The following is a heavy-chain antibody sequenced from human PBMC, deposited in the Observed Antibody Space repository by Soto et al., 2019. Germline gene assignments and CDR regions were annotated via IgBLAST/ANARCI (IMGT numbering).Heavy chain of an antibody. CDR3: VTLGYYEPRPRKEYYFDY. D-gene: IGHD3-22*01. CDR2: ISSSSSTI. J-gene: IGHJ4*02. Sequence: PVGSLRLSCAASGFTFSSYSMNWVRQAPGKGLEWVSYISSSSSTIYYADSVKGRFTISRDNAKNSLYLQMNSLRDEDTAVYYCVTLGYYEPRPRKEYYFDYWGQGTMVTVAS. CDR1: GFTFSSYS. V-gene: IGHV3-48*02.